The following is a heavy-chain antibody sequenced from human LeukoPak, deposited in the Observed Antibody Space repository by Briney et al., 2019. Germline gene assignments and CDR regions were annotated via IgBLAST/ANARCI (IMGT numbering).Heavy chain of an antibody. CDR3: AREGSGSYPYYCYYMDV. CDR2: IYTSGST. CDR1: GGSISSGSYY. V-gene: IGHV4-61*02. D-gene: IGHD1-26*01. Sequence: KPSQTLSLTCTVSGGSISSGSYYWSWIRQPAGKGLEWIGRIYTSGSTNYNPSLKSRVTISVDTSTNQFSLKLSSVTAADTAVYYCAREGSGSYPYYCYYMDVWGKGTTVTVSS. J-gene: IGHJ6*03.